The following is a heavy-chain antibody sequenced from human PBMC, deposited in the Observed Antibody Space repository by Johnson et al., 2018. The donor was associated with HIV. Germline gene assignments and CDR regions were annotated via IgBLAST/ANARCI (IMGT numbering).Heavy chain of an antibody. CDR1: GFTFDDYA. CDR3: ARDGPHQRDGFDI. CDR2: ISWNSGSI. J-gene: IGHJ3*02. Sequence: VQLVESGGGLVQPGRSLRLSCAASGFTFDDYAMDWVRQAPGKGLELVSGISWNSGSIGYADSVKDRFTISRDNAKNALYLQMNSLRAEDPAVYYCARDGPHQRDGFDIWGQGTMVTVSS. V-gene: IGHV3-9*01.